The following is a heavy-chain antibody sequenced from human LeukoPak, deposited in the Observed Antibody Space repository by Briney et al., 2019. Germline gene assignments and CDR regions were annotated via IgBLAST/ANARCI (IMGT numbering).Heavy chain of an antibody. J-gene: IGHJ4*02. CDR1: GFTFDDYA. CDR3: AKGSYYDILTYLDY. D-gene: IGHD3-9*01. CDR2: ISWNSGRI. V-gene: IGHV3-9*01. Sequence: GGSLRLSCAASGFTFDDYAMHWVRQAPGKGLEWVSGISWNSGRIGYADSVKGRFTISRDNAKKSLSLQMNSLRPEDTAFYYCAKGSYYDILTYLDYWGQGTLVTVSS.